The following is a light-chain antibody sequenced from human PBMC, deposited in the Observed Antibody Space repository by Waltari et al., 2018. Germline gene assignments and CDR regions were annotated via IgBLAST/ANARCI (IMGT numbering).Light chain of an antibody. Sequence: QSALTQPASVSGSPGQSITISCTGTSSDVGGYNYVSWYQQHPGKAPKLMIYDVRNRPSGVSNRCAGSKSGNTASLTISGLQAEDEADYYCSSYTSSSTLAYVFGTGTKVTVL. CDR2: DVR. CDR3: SSYTSSSTLAYV. CDR1: SSDVGGYNY. J-gene: IGLJ1*01. V-gene: IGLV2-14*03.